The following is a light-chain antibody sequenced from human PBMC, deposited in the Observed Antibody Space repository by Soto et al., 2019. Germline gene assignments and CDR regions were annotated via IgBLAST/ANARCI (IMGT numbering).Light chain of an antibody. V-gene: IGKV1-9*01. J-gene: IGKJ5*01. CDR3: QQLNSFPIT. CDR2: GAS. Sequence: DIQLTHSPSFLSASVGDRVTITCRASQGISSYLAWYQQKPGKAPKLLIYGASTLQSGVPSRFSGSGSGTEFTLTISSLQPEDFATYYCQQLNSFPITFGQGTRLESK. CDR1: QGISSY.